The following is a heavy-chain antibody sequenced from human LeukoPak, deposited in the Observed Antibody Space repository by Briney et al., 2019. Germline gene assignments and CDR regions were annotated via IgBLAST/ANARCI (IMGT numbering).Heavy chain of an antibody. CDR1: GFTFGSRA. J-gene: IGHJ4*02. Sequence: GGSLRLSCAASGFTFGSRAKHWVRQAPGKGLEWIAVMSHDETTIYYADSVKGRFTISRDNSMNTLYLQMNSLRSEDTAIYYCARDRSYFGGTRGLDSWGQGTLVTVSS. CDR2: MSHDETTI. V-gene: IGHV3-30*04. D-gene: IGHD3-16*01. CDR3: ARDRSYFGGTRGLDS.